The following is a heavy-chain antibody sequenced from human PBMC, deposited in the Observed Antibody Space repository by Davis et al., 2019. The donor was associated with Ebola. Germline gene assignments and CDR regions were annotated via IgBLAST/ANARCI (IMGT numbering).Heavy chain of an antibody. Sequence: ASVKVSCKASGYGFTNYGISWVRQAPGQGLEWMGWISIYNGNTNYAQKVQDRVTMTTDTSTRTAYMELSRLRSDDTAVYYCARGGARNLYSSGWLDYWGQGTLVTVSS. CDR2: ISIYNGNT. D-gene: IGHD6-19*01. CDR3: ARGGARNLYSSGWLDY. CDR1: GYGFTNYG. J-gene: IGHJ4*02. V-gene: IGHV1-18*01.